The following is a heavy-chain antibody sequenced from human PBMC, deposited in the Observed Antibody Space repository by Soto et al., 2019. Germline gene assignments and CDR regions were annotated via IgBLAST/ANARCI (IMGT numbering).Heavy chain of an antibody. D-gene: IGHD3-10*01. CDR3: ASDIRGAN. V-gene: IGHV3-11*01. CDR1: GFTFTDHY. J-gene: IGHJ4*02. CDR2: INSGGSNI. Sequence: QVQLVDSGGGLVKPGGSLRLSCTASGFTFTDHYTTWIRQAPGKGLEWVSYINSGGSNIYYADSVRGRFTISGDNAKNPVYLQMSSLRAEDTAIYYRASDIRGANWGQGTRVIVSS.